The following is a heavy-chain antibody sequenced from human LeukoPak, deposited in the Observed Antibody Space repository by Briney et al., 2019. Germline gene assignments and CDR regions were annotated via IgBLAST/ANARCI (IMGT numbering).Heavy chain of an antibody. V-gene: IGHV3-48*01. J-gene: IGHJ6*03. CDR1: GFTFNVYS. D-gene: IGHD3-9*01. CDR2: ISSSLDSNI. Sequence: GGSLRLSCTASGFTFNVYSMNWVRQAPGKGLEWVSFISSSLDSNIYYADSVKGRFTISRDNAKNSLYLQMNSLRAEDTAVYYCARGVRDILSGYYTDYYFYYMDVWGKGTTVTVSS. CDR3: ARGVRDILSGYYTDYYFYYMDV.